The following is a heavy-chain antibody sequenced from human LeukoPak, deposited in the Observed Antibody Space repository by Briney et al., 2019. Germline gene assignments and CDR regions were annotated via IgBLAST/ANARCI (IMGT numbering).Heavy chain of an antibody. D-gene: IGHD5-24*01. CDR2: INSDGSST. J-gene: IGHJ4*02. Sequence: PGGSLRLSCAASGFTFSSYWMHWVRQAPGKGLVWVSRINSDGSSTSYADSVKGRFTISRDNAKNTLYLQMNSLRAEDTAVYYCASNQKTGGRWLQYNTYFDYWGQGTLVTVSS. CDR3: ASNQKTGGRWLQYNTYFDY. V-gene: IGHV3-74*01. CDR1: GFTFSSYW.